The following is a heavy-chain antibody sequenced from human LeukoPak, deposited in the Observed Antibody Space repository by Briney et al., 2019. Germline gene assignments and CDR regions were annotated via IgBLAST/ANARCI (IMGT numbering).Heavy chain of an antibody. J-gene: IGHJ4*02. Sequence: GGSLRLSCAAAGFTSGTYWMSWDRQAPGEGLEWVANIKQDGSEKYYVDSVRGRFTISRDNAKNSLYLQMNSLRAKDTAVYYCSRDRRSSGWYELDYLGQGTLVTVSS. D-gene: IGHD6-19*01. V-gene: IGHV3-7*01. CDR1: GFTSGTYW. CDR3: SRDRRSSGWYELDY. CDR2: IKQDGSEK.